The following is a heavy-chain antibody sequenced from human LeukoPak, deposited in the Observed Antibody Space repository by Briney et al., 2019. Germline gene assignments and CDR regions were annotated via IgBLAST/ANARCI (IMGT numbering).Heavy chain of an antibody. Sequence: GGSRRLSCAGSGFTFSSYWMHWVRHAPGKGLVWVSRISTDASSTTYADSVKGRFTISRDNAKGTLYLQMGSLRAEDTAVYYCTGHHQAYSRTYWGQGTLVTVSS. V-gene: IGHV3-74*01. CDR2: ISTDASST. CDR1: GFTFSSYW. CDR3: TGHHQAYSRTY. D-gene: IGHD4-11*01. J-gene: IGHJ4*02.